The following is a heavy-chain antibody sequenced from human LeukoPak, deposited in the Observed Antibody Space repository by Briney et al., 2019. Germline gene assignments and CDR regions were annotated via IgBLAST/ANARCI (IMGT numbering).Heavy chain of an antibody. CDR3: ANPSHDYDSSGYYEGLAFDI. CDR1: GFTFSSYA. Sequence: AGGSLRLSCAASGFTFSSYAMSWVRQAPGKGLEWVSAISGSGGSTYYADSVKGRFPISRDNSKNTLYLQMNSLRAEDTAVYYCANPSHDYDSSGYYEGLAFDIWGQGTMVTVSS. V-gene: IGHV3-23*01. D-gene: IGHD3-22*01. CDR2: ISGSGGST. J-gene: IGHJ3*02.